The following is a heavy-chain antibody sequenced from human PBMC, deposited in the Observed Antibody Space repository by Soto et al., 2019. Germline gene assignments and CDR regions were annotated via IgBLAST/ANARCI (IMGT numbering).Heavy chain of an antibody. J-gene: IGHJ4*02. CDR1: GVTFSSYS. CDR3: ARDLGSGQLLFLYFDY. Sequence: GGSLRLSCAASGVTFSSYSMNWVRQAPGKGLEWVSSISSSSSYIYYADSVKGRFTISRDNAKNSLYLQMNSLRAEDTAVYYCARDLGSGQLLFLYFDYWGQGTLVTVSS. V-gene: IGHV3-21*01. D-gene: IGHD2-2*01. CDR2: ISSSSSYI.